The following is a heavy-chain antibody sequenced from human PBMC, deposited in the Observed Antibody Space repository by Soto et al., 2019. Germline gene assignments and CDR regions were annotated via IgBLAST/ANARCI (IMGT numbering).Heavy chain of an antibody. CDR3: ARYDYWFDP. J-gene: IGHJ5*02. Sequence: SETLSLTCAVYGGSFSGYYWSWIRQPPGKGLEWIGEINHSGSTNYNPSLKSRVTISVDTSKNQFSLKLSSETAADTAVYYCARYDYWFDPWGQGTLVTVSS. D-gene: IGHD3-3*01. CDR2: INHSGST. V-gene: IGHV4-34*01. CDR1: GGSFSGYY.